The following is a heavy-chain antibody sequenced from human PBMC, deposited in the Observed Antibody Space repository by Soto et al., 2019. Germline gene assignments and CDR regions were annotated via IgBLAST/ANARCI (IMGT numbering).Heavy chain of an antibody. CDR2: IWFDGSNN. Sequence: QVHLVESGGGVVQPGRSLRLSCAASGFTFSRYGMHWVRQAPGKGLEWVTLIWFDGSNNYYADSVKSRFTISKDNSNNMLYLQMNILRADDTAIYYCAREFPAGDFDYWGQGTLVTVSS. V-gene: IGHV3-33*01. J-gene: IGHJ4*02. CDR3: AREFPAGDFDY. CDR1: GFTFSRYG.